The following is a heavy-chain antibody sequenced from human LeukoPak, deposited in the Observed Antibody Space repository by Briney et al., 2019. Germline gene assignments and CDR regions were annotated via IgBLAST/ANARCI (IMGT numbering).Heavy chain of an antibody. CDR3: ARPDGDYYYGSGSYFHY. J-gene: IGHJ4*01. D-gene: IGHD3-10*01. CDR2: ISSSGTTI. CDR1: GFTFSSYE. V-gene: IGHV3-48*03. Sequence: GGSLRLSCAASGFTFSSYEMNWVRQAPGKGLEWVAYISSSGTTIYYADSVKGRFTISRDNAKNSLYLQMNSLRAEDTAVYYCARPDGDYYYGSGSYFHYWGQGTLVTVSS.